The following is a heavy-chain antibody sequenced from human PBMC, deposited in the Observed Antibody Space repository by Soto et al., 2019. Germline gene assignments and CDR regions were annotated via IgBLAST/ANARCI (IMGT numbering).Heavy chain of an antibody. CDR3: ARDGVGILWPNWFDP. D-gene: IGHD3-10*01. CDR2: IIPILGIA. V-gene: IGHV1-69*08. J-gene: IGHJ5*02. Sequence: QVQLVQSGAEVKKPGSSVKVSCKASGGTFSSYTISWVRQAPGQGLEWMGRIIPILGIANYAQKFQGRVTITADKSTSTADMELSSLRSEDTAVYYCARDGVGILWPNWFDPWGQGTLVTVSS. CDR1: GGTFSSYT.